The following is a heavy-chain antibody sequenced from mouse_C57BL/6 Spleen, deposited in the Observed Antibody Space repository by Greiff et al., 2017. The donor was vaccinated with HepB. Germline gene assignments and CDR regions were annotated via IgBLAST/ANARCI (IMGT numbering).Heavy chain of an antibody. CDR3: ARQDYYGSSYRYFDV. J-gene: IGHJ1*03. CDR2: SSSGGSYT. D-gene: IGHD1-1*01. Sequence: ATSSSGGSYTYYPDSVKGRCTISRDNAKNTLYLQMSSLKSEDTAMYYCARQDYYGSSYRYFDVWGTGTTVTVSS. V-gene: IGHV5-6*01.